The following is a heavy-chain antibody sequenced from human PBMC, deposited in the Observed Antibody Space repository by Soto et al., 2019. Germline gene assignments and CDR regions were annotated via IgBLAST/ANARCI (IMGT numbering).Heavy chain of an antibody. D-gene: IGHD4-17*01. V-gene: IGHV4-31*03. CDR2: IYSSGNP. CDR3: ARGLSAATVVTCYFDY. Sequence: QVHLQESGPGLVKPSQTLSLTCTVSGDSISSSDYYWSWIRQPPGKGLGWIGYIYSSGNPYYTPSLKSRLTISVDSSKSQFSLKLNSVTAADTALYYCARGLSAATVVTCYFDYWGQGTLVTVSS. CDR1: GDSISSSDYY. J-gene: IGHJ4*02.